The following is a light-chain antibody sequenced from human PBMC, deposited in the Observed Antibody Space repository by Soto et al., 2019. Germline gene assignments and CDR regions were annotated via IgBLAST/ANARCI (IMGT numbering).Light chain of an antibody. Sequence: EVVMTQSPLSLPVTLGQPASISCRSSQSLAYIDGNTYLSWFQQRPGQSPRRLIYKVSNRESGVPDRVSGSGSGTDCTLKISRVEAEDVGGYYCMQGTHWPPYTFGQGTKLEIK. V-gene: IGKV2-30*01. CDR3: MQGTHWPPYT. CDR1: QSLAYIDGNTY. CDR2: KVS. J-gene: IGKJ2*01.